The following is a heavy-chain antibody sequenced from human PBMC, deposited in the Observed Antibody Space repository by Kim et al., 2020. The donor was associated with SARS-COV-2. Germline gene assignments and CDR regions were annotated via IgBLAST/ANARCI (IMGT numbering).Heavy chain of an antibody. V-gene: IGHV4-61*01. Sequence: SETLSLTCTVSGGSVSSGSYYWSWIRQPPGKGLEWIGYIYYSGSTNYNPSLKSRVTISVDTSKNQFSLKLSSVTAADTAVYYCARVGAGQQAGGGYWFDPWGQGTLVTVSS. J-gene: IGHJ5*02. CDR1: GGSVSSGSYY. CDR3: ARVGAGQQAGGGYWFDP. CDR2: IYYSGST. D-gene: IGHD3-10*01.